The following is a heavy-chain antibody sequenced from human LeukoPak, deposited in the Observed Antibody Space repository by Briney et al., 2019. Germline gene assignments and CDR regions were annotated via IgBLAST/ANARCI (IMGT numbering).Heavy chain of an antibody. Sequence: GGSLRLSCAASGFTVSSNYMSWVRQAPGKGLEWVSVIYSGGSTYYADSVKGRFTISRHNSKNTLYLQMNSLRAEDTAEYYCARDLLNYCCKGFLPPPFDYWGQGTLVTVSS. D-gene: IGHD2-2*01. CDR3: ARDLLNYCCKGFLPPPFDY. CDR1: GFTVSSNY. V-gene: IGHV3-53*04. J-gene: IGHJ4*02. CDR2: IYSGGST.